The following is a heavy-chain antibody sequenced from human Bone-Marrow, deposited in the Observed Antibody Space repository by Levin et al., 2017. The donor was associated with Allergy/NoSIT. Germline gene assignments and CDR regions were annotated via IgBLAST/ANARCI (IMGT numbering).Heavy chain of an antibody. Sequence: PGGSLRLSCAASGFTFSSYSMNWVRQAPGKGLEWVSSISSSSSYIYYADSVKGRFTISRDNAKTSLYLQMNGLRAEDTAVYYCARSRYYYDSSGYRGYYYYYGMDVWGQGTTVTVSS. CDR2: ISSSSSYI. D-gene: IGHD3-22*01. J-gene: IGHJ6*02. V-gene: IGHV3-21*01. CDR1: GFTFSSYS. CDR3: ARSRYYYDSSGYRGYYYYYGMDV.